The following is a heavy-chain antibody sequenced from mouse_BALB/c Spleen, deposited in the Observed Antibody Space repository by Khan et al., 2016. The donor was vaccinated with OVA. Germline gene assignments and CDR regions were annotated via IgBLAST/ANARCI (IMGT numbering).Heavy chain of an antibody. D-gene: IGHD2-3*01. CDR2: IYPSDSYS. J-gene: IGHJ3*01. CDR3: TGEGVDGCAFAY. CDR1: GYTFTNYW. V-gene: IGHV1-69*02. Sequence: VELVESGIELVRPGASVKLSCKASGYTFTNYWINWVKQRPGQGLAWIGNIYPSDSYSNYNQRFKDKATLTVDKSSSTAYLLLSSPTSEDSAVDYCTGEGVDGCAFAYWGQGTRVTVSA.